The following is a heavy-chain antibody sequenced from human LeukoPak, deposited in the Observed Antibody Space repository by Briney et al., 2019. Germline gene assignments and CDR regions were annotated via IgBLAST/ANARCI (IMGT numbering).Heavy chain of an antibody. J-gene: IGHJ4*02. CDR2: ISGSGGST. V-gene: IGHV3-23*01. CDR1: GFTFSSYA. CDR3: AKDLEMIVVVLDY. D-gene: IGHD3-22*01. Sequence: QTGGSLRLSCAASGFTFSSYAMSWVRQAPGKGLEWVSAISGSGGSTYYADSVKGRFTISRDNSKNTLYLQMNSLRAEDTAVYYCAKDLEMIVVVLDYWGQGTLVTVSS.